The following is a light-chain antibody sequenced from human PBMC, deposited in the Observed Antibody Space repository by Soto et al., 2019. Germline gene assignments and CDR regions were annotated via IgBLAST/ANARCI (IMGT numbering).Light chain of an antibody. V-gene: IGLV2-23*01. CDR1: SSDVGSYNL. Sequence: QSALTQPASVSGSPGQSITISCTGTSSDVGSYNLVAWYQQHPGKAPKLMIYEGSKGPSGVSNRFSGSKSGNTASLTISGLQADDEADYYCCSYAGSSTWVFGGGTKVTV. CDR2: EGS. J-gene: IGLJ3*02. CDR3: CSYAGSSTWV.